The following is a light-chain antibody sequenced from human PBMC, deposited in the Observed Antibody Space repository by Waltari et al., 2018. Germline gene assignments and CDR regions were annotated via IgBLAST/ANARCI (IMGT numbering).Light chain of an antibody. V-gene: IGLV4-69*01. Sequence: QLVLTQSPSATASLGASVKLTCTLSSGHSNNAIAWHQQQPEKGPRYLMKVNSDGSHSKGDGIPDRFAGCSAGAGRYLTIASRQSEDEADYYCHTRGTGLYVFGPGTKVTVL. CDR3: HTRGTGLYV. J-gene: IGLJ1*01. CDR2: VNSDGSH. CDR1: SGHSNNA.